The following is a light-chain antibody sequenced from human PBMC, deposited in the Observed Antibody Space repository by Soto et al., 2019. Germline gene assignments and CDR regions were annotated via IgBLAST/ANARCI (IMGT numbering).Light chain of an antibody. V-gene: IGKV1-9*01. CDR3: QQYYSYPWT. CDR2: AAS. CDR1: QGISSY. Sequence: DIQLTQSPSFLSASVGDRVAITFRASQGISSYLAWYQQKPGKAPKLLYAASTLQSGVPSRFSGSGSGTDFTLTISCLQSEDFATYYCQQYYSYPWTFGQGTKVDIK. J-gene: IGKJ1*01.